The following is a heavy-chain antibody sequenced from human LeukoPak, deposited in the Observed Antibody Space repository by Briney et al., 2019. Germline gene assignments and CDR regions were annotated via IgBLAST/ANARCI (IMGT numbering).Heavy chain of an antibody. CDR2: IIPIFGTA. Sequence: SVKVSCKASGYTFTGYYMHWVRQAPGQGLEWMGGIIPIFGTANYAQKFQGRVTITADKSTSTAYMELSSLRSEDTAVYYCARVLDYGDPYYFDYWGQGTLVTVSS. CDR3: ARVLDYGDPYYFDY. J-gene: IGHJ4*02. V-gene: IGHV1-69*06. CDR1: GYTFTGYY. D-gene: IGHD4-17*01.